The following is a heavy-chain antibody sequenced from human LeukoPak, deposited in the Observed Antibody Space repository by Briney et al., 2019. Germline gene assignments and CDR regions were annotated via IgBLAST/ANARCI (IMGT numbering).Heavy chain of an antibody. CDR1: GFTFSSYD. J-gene: IGHJ6*02. V-gene: IGHV3-48*02. CDR2: ITSSSTTT. D-gene: IGHD6-13*01. CDR3: ARGQPPSYYDMDV. Sequence: GGSLRLSCEASGFTFSSYDMNWVRQAPGKGLEWVSYITSSSTTTYYADSVKGRFTISRDNAKNSLYLQMNSLRDEDTALYYCARGQPPSYYDMDVWGQGTTVTVSS.